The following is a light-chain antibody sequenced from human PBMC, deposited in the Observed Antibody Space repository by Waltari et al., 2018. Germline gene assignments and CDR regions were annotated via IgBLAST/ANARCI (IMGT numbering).Light chain of an antibody. J-gene: IGLJ1*01. CDR3: SSYAGTKIPLV. CDR2: NVT. V-gene: IGLV2-8*01. CDR1: SSDVGGYDY. Sequence: QSALTQPPSASESPGHSVTISCTGTSSDVGGYDYVSWYQHHPGKAPKLMIYNVTKPPAGVSDRFSGSKSGNAAALTVSGLQAEDEADYYCSSYAGTKIPLVVGTGTKVTVL.